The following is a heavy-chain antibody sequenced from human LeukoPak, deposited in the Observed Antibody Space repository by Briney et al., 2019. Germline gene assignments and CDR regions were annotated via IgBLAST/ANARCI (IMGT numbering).Heavy chain of an antibody. V-gene: IGHV3-74*01. Sequence: QPGGSLRLSCAASGFTFSTYWMHWVRQAPGKGLVWVSLIKSDGSSTSYADSVKGRFTISRDDAKNTLYLQMNSLRAEGTAVYYCGKTFTGFFGVVIQHWGQGTLVTVSS. CDR2: IKSDGSST. D-gene: IGHD3-3*01. J-gene: IGHJ1*01. CDR3: GKTFTGFFGVVIQH. CDR1: GFTFSTYW.